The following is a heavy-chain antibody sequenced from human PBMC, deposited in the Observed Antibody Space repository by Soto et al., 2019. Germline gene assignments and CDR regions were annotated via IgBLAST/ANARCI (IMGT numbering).Heavy chain of an antibody. CDR2: ISGSGGST. CDR1: GFTFSSYA. D-gene: IGHD2-2*01. J-gene: IGHJ4*02. CDR3: AKAVSGYRIMPPQPFDY. Sequence: GGSLRLSCAASGFTFSSYAMSWVRQAPGKGLEWVSAISGSGGSTYYADSVKGRFTISRDNSKNTLYLQMNGLRAEDTAVYYCAKAVSGYRIMPPQPFDYWGQGTLVTVSS. V-gene: IGHV3-23*01.